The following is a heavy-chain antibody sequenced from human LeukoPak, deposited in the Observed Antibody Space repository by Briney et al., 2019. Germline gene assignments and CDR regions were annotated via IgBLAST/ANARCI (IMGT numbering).Heavy chain of an antibody. V-gene: IGHV4-4*09. J-gene: IGHJ5*02. CDR1: GGSISSYC. CDR2: IYTSGST. D-gene: IGHD3-16*01. Sequence: KPSETLSLTCTVSGGSISSYCWSWIRQPPGKGLEWIGYIYTSGSTNYNPSLKSRVTISVDTSKNQFSLKLSSVTAADTAVYYCARTYNWFDPWGQGTLVTVSS. CDR3: ARTYNWFDP.